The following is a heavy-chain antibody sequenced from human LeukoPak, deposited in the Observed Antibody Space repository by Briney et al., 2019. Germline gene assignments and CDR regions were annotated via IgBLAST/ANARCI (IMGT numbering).Heavy chain of an antibody. D-gene: IGHD4/OR15-4a*01. CDR3: ARGFVDYGATHLFGISVAFDY. V-gene: IGHV4-38-2*02. J-gene: IGHJ4*02. CDR1: GYSISSGYY. Sequence: SETLSLTCIVSGYSISSGYYWGWIRQPPGKGLEWIESMYHSGSTYYNPSLKSRVTISVDTSKNQLSLKLSSVAAADTAVYYCARGFVDYGATHLFGISVAFDYWGQGTLVTVSS. CDR2: MYHSGST.